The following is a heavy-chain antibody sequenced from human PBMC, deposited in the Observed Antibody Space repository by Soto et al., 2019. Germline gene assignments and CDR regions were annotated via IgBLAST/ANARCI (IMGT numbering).Heavy chain of an antibody. D-gene: IGHD6-13*01. CDR3: ARGSSSCWGD. CDR1: GFTFSNYW. V-gene: IGHV3-74*01. Sequence: EVQLVESGGGLVQPGGSLRLSCAASGFTFSNYWMHWVRQAPGKGLAWVSGISGDGSRTNYADSEKGRFTISRDNVKNTLYLQMNSLRDEDTAVYYCARGSSSCWGDWGQGTLVTVSS. J-gene: IGHJ4*02. CDR2: ISGDGSRT.